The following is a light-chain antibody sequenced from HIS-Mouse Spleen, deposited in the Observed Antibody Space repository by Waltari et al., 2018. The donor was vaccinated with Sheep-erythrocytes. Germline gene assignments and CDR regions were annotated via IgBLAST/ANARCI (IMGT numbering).Light chain of an antibody. Sequence: DIVMTQSPLSLPVTPGEPASISFRSSQSLLHSNGYNYLDWYLQKPGQSPQLLIYLGSNRASGVPDRFSGSGSGTDFTLKIGRVEAEDVGVYYCMQALQTPRTFGQGTKVEIK. CDR3: MQALQTPRT. J-gene: IGKJ1*01. CDR1: QSLLHSNGYNY. V-gene: IGKV2-28*01. CDR2: LGS.